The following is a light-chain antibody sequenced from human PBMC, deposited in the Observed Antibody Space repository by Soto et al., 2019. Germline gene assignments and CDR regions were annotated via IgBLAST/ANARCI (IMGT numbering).Light chain of an antibody. Sequence: DIVMTQSPDSLAVSLGERATIDCKSSQTVLYISNNKNYLAWYQQKPGQPPKLLIYWASTRESGVPDRFSGSGSATDFTLTISSLQEEDVAVYYCQQFFTTPWTFDRGTKVEIK. V-gene: IGKV4-1*01. CDR1: QTVLYISNNKNY. J-gene: IGKJ1*01. CDR3: QQFFTTPWT. CDR2: WAS.